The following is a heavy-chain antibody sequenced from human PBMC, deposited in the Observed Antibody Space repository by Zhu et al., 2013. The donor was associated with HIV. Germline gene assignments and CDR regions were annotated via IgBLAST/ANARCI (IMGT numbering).Heavy chain of an antibody. J-gene: IGHJ3*02. D-gene: IGHD4-17*01. CDR3: ARGGEGHDVFDI. CDR1: GYTFTDYY. V-gene: IGHV1-2*02. CDR2: INPKSGGT. Sequence: QVQLVQSGAEVKKPGASVKVPCRASGYTFTDYYIQWVRQAPGQGLEWMGWINPKSGGTNYAQKSQGRVTMTRDTSINTAYMELSRLRSDDTAVCYCARGGEGHDVFDIWGQWDNGHRLF.